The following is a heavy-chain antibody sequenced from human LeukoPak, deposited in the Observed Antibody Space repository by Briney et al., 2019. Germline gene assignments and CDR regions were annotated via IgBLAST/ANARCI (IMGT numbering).Heavy chain of an antibody. CDR1: GGTFSSYA. J-gene: IGHJ4*02. V-gene: IGHV1-69*13. CDR2: LIPIFGTA. Sequence: ASVKVSCKASGGTFSSYAISWVRQAPGQGLEWMGGLIPIFGTANYAQKFQGRVTITADESTSTAYMELSSLRSEDTAVYYCARTSPHYYDSSGYPTLLDYWGQGTLVTVSS. D-gene: IGHD3-22*01. CDR3: ARTSPHYYDSSGYPTLLDY.